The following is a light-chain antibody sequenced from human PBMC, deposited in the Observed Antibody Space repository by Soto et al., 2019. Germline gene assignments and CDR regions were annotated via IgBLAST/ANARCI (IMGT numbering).Light chain of an antibody. CDR2: DAS. Sequence: EIVLTQSPDTLSLSPGERATLSCRASQSVRSSLAWYQQKPGQAPRLLIYDASNRATGIPARFSGSGSGTDFTLTISSLEPEDFAVYYCLQRSNWPPEVTFGPGTKVAIK. J-gene: IGKJ3*01. CDR3: LQRSNWPPEVT. CDR1: QSVRSS. V-gene: IGKV3-11*01.